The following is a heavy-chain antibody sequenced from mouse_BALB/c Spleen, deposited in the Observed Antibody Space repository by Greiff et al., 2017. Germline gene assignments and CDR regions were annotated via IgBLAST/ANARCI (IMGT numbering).Heavy chain of an antibody. D-gene: IGHD2-1*01. V-gene: IGHV5-6-4*01. CDR2: ISSGGSYT. J-gene: IGHJ4*01. CDR1: GFTFSSYT. Sequence: EVQLVESGGGLVKPGGSLKLSRAASGFTFSSYTMFWVRQTPEKRLEWVATISSGGSYTYYPDSVKGRFTIARDNAKNTLYLQMSSLKYEDTAMYYCTRDGDGNCVMDYWGQGTTVTVSS. CDR3: TRDGDGNCVMDY.